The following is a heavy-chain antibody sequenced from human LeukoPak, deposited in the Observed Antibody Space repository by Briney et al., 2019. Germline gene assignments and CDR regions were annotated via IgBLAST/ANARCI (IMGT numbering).Heavy chain of an antibody. CDR3: AKMGSITTKSRAFDI. Sequence: GGSLRLSCAASGFTFSTYGMHWVRQAPGKGLEWVAFIRYDGTTKYFADSVKGRFTLSRDNSKNTLYLQMNSLRAEDTAVYYCAKMGSITTKSRAFDIWGQGTMVTVSS. CDR1: GFTFSTYG. J-gene: IGHJ3*02. D-gene: IGHD3-10*01. V-gene: IGHV3-30*02. CDR2: IRYDGTTK.